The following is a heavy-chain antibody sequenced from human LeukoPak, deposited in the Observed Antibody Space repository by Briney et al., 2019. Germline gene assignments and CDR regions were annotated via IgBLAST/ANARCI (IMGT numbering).Heavy chain of an antibody. CDR2: INPNSGGT. CDR1: GYTFTGYY. V-gene: IGHV1-2*02. D-gene: IGHD3-22*01. J-gene: IGHJ4*02. CDR3: AGEANRGYYDSSGYSLDY. Sequence: ASVKVSCKASGYTFTGYYMHWVRQAPGQGLEWMGWINPNSGGTNYAQKFQGRVTMTRDTSISTAYMELSRLRSDDTAVYYCAGEANRGYYDSSGYSLDYWGQGTLVTVSS.